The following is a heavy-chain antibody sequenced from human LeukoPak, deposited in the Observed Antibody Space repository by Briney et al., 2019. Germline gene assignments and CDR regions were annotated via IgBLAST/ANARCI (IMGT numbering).Heavy chain of an antibody. CDR2: ISGSGGST. J-gene: IGHJ4*02. Sequence: GGSLRLSCAASGFTFSSYAMSWVRQAPGKGLEWVSAISGSGGSTYYADSVKGRFTISRDNSKNTLYLQMNSLRAEDTAVYYCAKSEGNDFWSGYYKGEYFDYWGQGTLVTVSS. CDR1: GFTFSSYA. V-gene: IGHV3-23*01. CDR3: AKSEGNDFWSGYYKGEYFDY. D-gene: IGHD3-3*01.